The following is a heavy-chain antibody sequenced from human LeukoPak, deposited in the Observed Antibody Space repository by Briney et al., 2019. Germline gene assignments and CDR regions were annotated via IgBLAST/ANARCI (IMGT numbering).Heavy chain of an antibody. CDR1: GGTFSSYA. J-gene: IGHJ4*02. CDR3: ARAGYRLGYFDY. CDR2: IIPIFGTA. Sequence: ASVKVSCKASGGTFSSYAISWVRQAPGQGLEWMGGIIPIFGTANYAQKFQGRVTITADESTSTAYMELSSLRSEDTAVYYCARAGYRLGYFDYWGQGTLVTVSS. D-gene: IGHD6-13*01. V-gene: IGHV1-69*13.